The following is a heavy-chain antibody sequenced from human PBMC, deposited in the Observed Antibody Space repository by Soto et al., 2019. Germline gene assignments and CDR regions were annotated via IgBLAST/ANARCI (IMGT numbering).Heavy chain of an antibody. CDR1: GGTFSSYA. V-gene: IGHV1-69*13. J-gene: IGHJ6*02. D-gene: IGHD6-13*01. Sequence: SVKVSCKASGGTFSSYAISWVRQAPGQGLEWMGGIIPIFGTANYAQKFQGRVTITADESTSTAYMELSSLRSEDTAVYYCASPHGSSWEYHYYGMDVWGQGTTVTVSS. CDR3: ASPHGSSWEYHYYGMDV. CDR2: IIPIFGTA.